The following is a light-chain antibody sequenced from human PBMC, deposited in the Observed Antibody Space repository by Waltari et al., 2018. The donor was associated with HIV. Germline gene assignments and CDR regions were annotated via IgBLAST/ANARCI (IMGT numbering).Light chain of an antibody. CDR2: DEV. J-gene: IGLJ2*01. CDR1: NIGRNR. CDR3: QVWDRGYKEAV. V-gene: IGLV3-21*02. Sequence: YVLTQAPSISVAPGQTATTSCGNIGRNRVQWYRQKPGRAPLLVVLDEVDRSSGIPARFSGARSGERATLTISGVEAGDEADYYCQVWDRGYKEAVFGGGT.